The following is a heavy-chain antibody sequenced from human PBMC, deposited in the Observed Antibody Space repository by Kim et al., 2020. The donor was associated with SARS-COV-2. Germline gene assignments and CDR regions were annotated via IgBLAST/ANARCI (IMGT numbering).Heavy chain of an antibody. CDR3: ARAIEYSTSDAFDL. CDR2: IWFGEKSE. J-gene: IGHJ3*01. D-gene: IGHD6-6*01. Sequence: GGSLRLSCAASGFIFSSFGMHWVRQAPGKGLEWVAVIWFGEKSEYYADSVKGRFTISRDNSKNMVHLQMNSLRAEDTAVYYCARAIEYSTSDAFDLWGQGTMVTVSS. V-gene: IGHV3-33*03. CDR1: GFIFSSFG.